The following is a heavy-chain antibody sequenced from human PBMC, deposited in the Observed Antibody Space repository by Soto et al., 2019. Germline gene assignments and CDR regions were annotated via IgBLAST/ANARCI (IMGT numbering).Heavy chain of an antibody. CDR2: IYHSGST. V-gene: IGHV4-31*11. CDR1: GGSISSGGDS. CDR3: ARAIDP. J-gene: IGHJ5*02. Sequence: SESLSLTCAVSGGSISSGGDSWSWIRQQPGKGLEWIGYIYHSGSTYYNPSLKSRVTISVDTSKNQFSLKLSSVTAADTAVYYCARAIDPWGQGTLVTVSS.